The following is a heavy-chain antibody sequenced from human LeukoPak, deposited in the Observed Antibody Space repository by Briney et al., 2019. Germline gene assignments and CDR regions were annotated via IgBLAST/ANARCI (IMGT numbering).Heavy chain of an antibody. CDR1: GFTFSSYS. J-gene: IGHJ6*03. V-gene: IGHV3-21*01. Sequence: PGGSLRLSCAASGFTFSSYSMNWVRPAPGKGLEWVSSISSSSSYIYYADSVKGRFTISRDNAKNSLYLQMNSLRAEDTAVYYCARDEGAPYSSGWYNYYYYMDVWGKGTTVTVSS. D-gene: IGHD6-19*01. CDR3: ARDEGAPYSSGWYNYYYYMDV. CDR2: ISSSSSYI.